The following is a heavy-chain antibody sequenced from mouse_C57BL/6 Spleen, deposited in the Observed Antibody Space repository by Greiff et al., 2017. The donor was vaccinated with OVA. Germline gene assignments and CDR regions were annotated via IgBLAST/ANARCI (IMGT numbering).Heavy chain of an antibody. Sequence: EAGGGLVQPKGSLKLSCAASGFSFNTYAMNWVRQAPGKGLEWVARIRSKSNNYATYYADSVKDRFTISRDDSESMLYLQMNNLKTEDTAMYYCVRAYYDYGDWYFDVWGTGTTVTVSS. CDR1: GFSFNTYA. CDR3: VRAYYDYGDWYFDV. CDR2: IRSKSNNYAT. D-gene: IGHD2-4*01. J-gene: IGHJ1*03. V-gene: IGHV10-1*01.